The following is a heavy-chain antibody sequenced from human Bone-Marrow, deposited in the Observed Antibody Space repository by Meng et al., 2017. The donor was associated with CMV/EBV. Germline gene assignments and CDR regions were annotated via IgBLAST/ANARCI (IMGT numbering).Heavy chain of an antibody. CDR3: ATSYGATYPFDY. CDR1: GGSISSSSYY. Sequence: GSLRLSCTVSGGSISSSSYYWGWIRQPPGKGLEFIGTIYYSVNTYYNPSLKRRVTISVDTSKNQFSLKLSSVTAADAAVYYCATSYGATYPFDYWGQGTLVTVSS. V-gene: IGHV4-39*01. CDR2: IYYSVNT. J-gene: IGHJ4*02. D-gene: IGHD4/OR15-4a*01.